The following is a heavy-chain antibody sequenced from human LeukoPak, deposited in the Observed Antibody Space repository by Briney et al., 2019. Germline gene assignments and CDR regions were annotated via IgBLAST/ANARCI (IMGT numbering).Heavy chain of an antibody. CDR2: ISGSGGST. D-gene: IGHD6-13*01. Sequence: GGSLRLSCAASGFTFSSYAMSWVRQAPGKGLEWVSAISGSGGSTYYADSVKGRFTISRDTSKNTLDLQMNSLRAEDTAVYYCAKAPPSSYYYYYGMGVWGQGTTVTVSS. CDR1: GFTFSSYA. V-gene: IGHV3-23*01. CDR3: AKAPPSSYYYYYGMGV. J-gene: IGHJ6*02.